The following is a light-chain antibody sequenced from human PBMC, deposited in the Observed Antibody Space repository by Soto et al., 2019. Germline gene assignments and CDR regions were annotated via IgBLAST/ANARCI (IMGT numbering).Light chain of an antibody. CDR3: QQYGNSPET. CDR1: QSVSSSY. J-gene: IGKJ1*01. Sequence: EIVLTQSPGTLSLSPGERATLSCRASQSVSSSYLAWYQQKPGQAPRLLIYAASSRATGIPDRFSGRGSGTDFSLTISRLEPEDFAVYYCQQYGNSPETFGQGTKVEIK. CDR2: AAS. V-gene: IGKV3-20*01.